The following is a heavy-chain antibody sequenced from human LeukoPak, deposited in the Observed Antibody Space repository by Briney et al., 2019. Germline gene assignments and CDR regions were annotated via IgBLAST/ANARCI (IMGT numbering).Heavy chain of an antibody. V-gene: IGHV4-39*02. D-gene: IGHD6-19*01. J-gene: IGHJ3*02. CDR2: IYDSGST. CDR1: GGSISSSSYY. CDR3: IAVAGKNAFDI. Sequence: SETLSLTCTVSGGSISSSSYYWGWHRQPPGKGLEWIGSIYDSGSTYYNPSLKSRVTISVDTSKNHFSLKLSSVTAADTAVYYAIAVAGKNAFDIWGQGTMVTVSS.